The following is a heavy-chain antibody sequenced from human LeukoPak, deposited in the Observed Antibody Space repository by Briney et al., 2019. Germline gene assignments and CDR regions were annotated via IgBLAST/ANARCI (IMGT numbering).Heavy chain of an antibody. J-gene: IGHJ6*03. Sequence: ASVKVSCKVSGYTLTELSMHWVRQAPGKGLEWMGGFDPEDGETIYAQKFQGRVTMTEDTSTDTAYMELSSLRSEDTAVYYCATRVATIYPHELYYYYYMDVWGKGTTVTVSS. CDR1: GYTLTELS. D-gene: IGHD5-12*01. CDR2: FDPEDGET. V-gene: IGHV1-24*01. CDR3: ATRVATIYPHELYYYYYMDV.